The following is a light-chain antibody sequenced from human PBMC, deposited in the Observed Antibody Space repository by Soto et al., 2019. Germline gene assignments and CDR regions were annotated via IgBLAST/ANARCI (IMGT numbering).Light chain of an antibody. J-gene: IGKJ1*01. CDR1: QSVSSSN. CDR2: GAS. CDR3: QQYNNWPPT. Sequence: ETVLTQSPGTLSLSPGERATLSCRASQSVSSSNLAWYQQKPGQAPRLLIYGASTRATGIPARFSGSGSGTEFTLTISSLQSEDFAVYYCQQYNNWPPTFGQGTKV. V-gene: IGKV3-15*01.